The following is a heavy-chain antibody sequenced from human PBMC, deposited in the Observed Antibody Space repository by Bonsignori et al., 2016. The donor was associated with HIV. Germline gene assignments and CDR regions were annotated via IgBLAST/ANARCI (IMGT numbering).Heavy chain of an antibody. D-gene: IGHD3-22*01. Sequence: SETLSLTCTVSGGSISSYYWSWIRQPAGKGLEWIGRIYTSGSTNYNPSLKSRVTMSVDTSKNQFSLKLSSVTAADTAVYYCARWPKGDSSGYYLGYDAFDIWGQGTMVTVSS. CDR2: IYTSGST. CDR1: GGSISSYY. J-gene: IGHJ3*02. V-gene: IGHV4-4*07. CDR3: ARWPKGDSSGYYLGYDAFDI.